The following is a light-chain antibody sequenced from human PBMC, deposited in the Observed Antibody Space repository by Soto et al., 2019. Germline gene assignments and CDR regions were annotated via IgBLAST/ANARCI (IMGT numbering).Light chain of an antibody. CDR2: DVS. CDR3: SSYTSSITLV. CDR1: SSDVGGYNY. J-gene: IGLJ2*01. Sequence: QCALTQPASVSGSPGQSITISWTGTSSDVGGYNYVSWYQQHPGKAPKLMIYDVSNRPSGVSNRFSGSKSGNTASLSISGLQAEDEADYYCSSYTSSITLVFGGGTQLTVL. V-gene: IGLV2-14*03.